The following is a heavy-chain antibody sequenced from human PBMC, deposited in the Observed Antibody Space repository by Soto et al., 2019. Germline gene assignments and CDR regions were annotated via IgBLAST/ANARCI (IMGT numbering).Heavy chain of an antibody. D-gene: IGHD2-2*01. CDR3: TRHGYQLPPMDV. CDR2: IRSKANSYAT. J-gene: IGHJ6*02. V-gene: IGHV3-73*01. Sequence: QPGGSLRLSCAASGFTFSGSAMHWVRQASGKGLEWVGRIRSKANSYATAYAASVKGRFTISRDDSKNTAYLQMNSLKTEDTAVYYCTRHGYQLPPMDVWGQGTTVTVSS. CDR1: GFTFSGSA.